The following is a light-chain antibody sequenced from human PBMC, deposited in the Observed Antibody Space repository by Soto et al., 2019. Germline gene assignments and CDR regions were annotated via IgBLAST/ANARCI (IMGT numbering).Light chain of an antibody. CDR1: SSDVGRYNS. V-gene: IGLV2-23*01. Sequence: QSVLTQPASVSGSPGQSIAISCTGSSSDVGRYNSVSWYQQHPGKAPKLMIYEGSKRPSGVSDRFSGSKSGNTASLTIPGLQPEDEADYYCCSYVGDPYVFGTGTKVTVL. CDR2: EGS. J-gene: IGLJ1*01. CDR3: CSYVGDPYV.